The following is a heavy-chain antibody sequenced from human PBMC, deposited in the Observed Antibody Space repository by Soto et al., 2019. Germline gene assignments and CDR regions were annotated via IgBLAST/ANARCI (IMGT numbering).Heavy chain of an antibody. CDR3: ARHAAARRADVVAFQV. D-gene: IGHD5-18*01. CDR1: GGSISRSPYS. Sequence: QLHLQESGPGLVKPSVTLSLSCIVSGGSISRSPYSWAWLRQPPGQGLEWIGTIFYSGNIYYSASLQSRVSISVDTSKEQFSLKVRSVTAADTAVYYCARHAAARRADVVAFQVWGQGTPVTVSS. CDR2: IFYSGNI. V-gene: IGHV4-39*01. J-gene: IGHJ3*01.